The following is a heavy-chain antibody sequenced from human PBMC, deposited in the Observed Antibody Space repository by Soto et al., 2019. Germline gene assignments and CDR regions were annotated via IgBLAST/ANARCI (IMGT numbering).Heavy chain of an antibody. CDR3: ARDPAIYSGKFDYGLDV. Sequence: EVQLVESGGGLVQAGGSLRLFCAASGFTFSNYEMNWVRQIPGKGLEWVSYIGTRGRTIYYAVSVKGSFTISRDNAKNSLYLQMNSLSAEDTAVYYCARDPAIYSGKFDYGLDVWGRGTTVTVSS. CDR1: GFTFSNYE. V-gene: IGHV3-48*03. J-gene: IGHJ6*02. D-gene: IGHD4-4*01. CDR2: IGTRGRTI.